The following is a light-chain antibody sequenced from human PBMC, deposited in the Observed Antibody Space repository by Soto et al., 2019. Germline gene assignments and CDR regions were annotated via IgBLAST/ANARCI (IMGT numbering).Light chain of an antibody. CDR1: QSVTNNF. CDR3: PQYGTPLFT. CDR2: GAS. V-gene: IGKV3-20*01. Sequence: IVLTQSPGTLSLSPGERATLSCGASQSVTNNFLAWYQQKPGQAPRLLIYGASSRATGVPDRFSGSGFGTDFTLTTSRLEPGVFAVYYCPQYGTPLFTFGPGTKVDIK. J-gene: IGKJ3*01.